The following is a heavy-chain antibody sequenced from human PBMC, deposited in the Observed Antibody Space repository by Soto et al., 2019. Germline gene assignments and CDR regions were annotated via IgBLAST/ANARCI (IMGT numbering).Heavy chain of an antibody. CDR3: ARDRGYCSGGSCYPRPSYNWFDP. CDR1: GLTFSSYA. D-gene: IGHD2-15*01. J-gene: IGHJ5*02. CDR2: ISYDGSNK. V-gene: IGHV3-30-3*01. Sequence: GGSLRLSCAASGLTFSSYAMHWVRQAPDKGLEWVAVISYDGSNKYYADTVKGRFTISRDNSKNTLYLQMNSLRAEDTAVYYCARDRGYCSGGSCYPRPSYNWFDPWGQGTLVTVSS.